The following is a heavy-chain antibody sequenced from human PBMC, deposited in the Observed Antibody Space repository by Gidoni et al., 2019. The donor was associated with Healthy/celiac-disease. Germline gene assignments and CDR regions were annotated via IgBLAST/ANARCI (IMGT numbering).Heavy chain of an antibody. Sequence: QVQLQESGPGLVKPSQTLSLTCTVSGGSISSGSYYWSWIRQPAGKGLEWIGRIYTSGSTNYNPSLKRRVTISVDTSKNQFSLKLSSVTAADTAVYYCAREGPVVTGGYYFDYWGQGTLVTVSS. CDR2: IYTSGST. D-gene: IGHD7-27*01. CDR1: GGSISSGSYY. CDR3: AREGPVVTGGYYFDY. J-gene: IGHJ4*02. V-gene: IGHV4-61*02.